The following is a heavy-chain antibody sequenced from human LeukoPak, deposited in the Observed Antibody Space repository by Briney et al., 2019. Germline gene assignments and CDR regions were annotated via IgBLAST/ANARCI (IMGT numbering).Heavy chain of an antibody. V-gene: IGHV3-23*01. CDR1: GFTFMNYA. CDR2: IDGGGGPT. D-gene: IGHD1-1*01. Sequence: GGSLRLSCAASGFTFMNYAMSWVRQAPGKGLEWVSVIDGGGGPTYYADSVKGRFTISRDNSKNTLYLQMNSLRAEDVAVYFCAKNSSYNWQYFFDYWGQGTLVTVSS. J-gene: IGHJ4*02. CDR3: AKNSSYNWQYFFDY.